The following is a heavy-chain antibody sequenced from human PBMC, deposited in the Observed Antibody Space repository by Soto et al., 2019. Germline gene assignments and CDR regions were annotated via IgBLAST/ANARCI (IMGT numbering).Heavy chain of an antibody. D-gene: IGHD3-9*01. J-gene: IGHJ6*02. CDR2: ISAYNGNT. CDR1: GYTFTSYG. V-gene: IGHV1-18*01. Sequence: GASVKVSCKASGYTFTSYGISWVRQAPGQGLEWMGWISAYNGNTNYAQKLQGRVTMTTDTSTSTAYMELRSLRSDDTAVYYCAREGGRGPVLTGYPDYYYGMDVWGQGTTVTSP. CDR3: AREGGRGPVLTGYPDYYYGMDV.